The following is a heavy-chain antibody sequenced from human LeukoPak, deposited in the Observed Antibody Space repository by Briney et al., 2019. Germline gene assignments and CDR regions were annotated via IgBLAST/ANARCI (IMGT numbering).Heavy chain of an antibody. CDR3: AKTVAERSRQQRLVYYYYYMDV. V-gene: IGHV3-30*02. CDR2: IRYDGSNK. Sequence: PGGSLRLSCAASGFIFSTYGMHWVRQAPGKGLEWVAFIRYDGSNKYYADSVKGRFTISRDNSKNTLYLQMNSLRAEDTAVYYCAKTVAERSRQQRLVYYYYYMDVWGKGTTVTISS. CDR1: GFIFSTYG. D-gene: IGHD6-13*01. J-gene: IGHJ6*03.